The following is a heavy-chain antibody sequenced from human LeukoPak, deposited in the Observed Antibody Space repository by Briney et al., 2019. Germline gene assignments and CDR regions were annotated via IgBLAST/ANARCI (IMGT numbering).Heavy chain of an antibody. CDR3: ARDYGSGSLHY. CDR1: GYTFTSYD. J-gene: IGHJ4*02. Sequence: SVKVSCKASGYTFTSYDINWVRQAPGQGLEWMGRIIPILGIANYAQKFQGRVTITADKSTSTAYMELSSLRSEDTAVYYCARDYGSGSLHYWGQGTLVTVSS. V-gene: IGHV1-69*04. D-gene: IGHD3-10*01. CDR2: IIPILGIA.